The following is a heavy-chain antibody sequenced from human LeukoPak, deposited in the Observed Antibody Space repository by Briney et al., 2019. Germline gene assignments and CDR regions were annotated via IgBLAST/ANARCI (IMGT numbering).Heavy chain of an antibody. V-gene: IGHV4-34*01. CDR3: ARGGSPVGATNDY. CDR1: GGSFSGYY. D-gene: IGHD1-26*01. CDR2: DNHSGST. J-gene: IGHJ4*02. Sequence: PSETLSLTCAGYGGSFSGYYWSWIRQPPGKGLEWMGEDNHSGSTSYNPSLKRRVTISVDTSKKQFSLALSSVTAAGTAVYYWARGGSPVGATNDYWGQGTLVTVSS.